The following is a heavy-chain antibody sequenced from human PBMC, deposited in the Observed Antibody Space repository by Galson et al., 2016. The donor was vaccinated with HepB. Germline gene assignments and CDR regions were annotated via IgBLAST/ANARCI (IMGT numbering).Heavy chain of an antibody. CDR2: IYWNDDK. V-gene: IGHV2-5*01. CDR3: AHKLTPTEALFDS. Sequence: PALVKPTQTLTLTCSLSGVSLTTRGVGVGWIRQPPGKALEWLALIYWNDDKRYNPSLKSRLTITKDTSKNQVVLTMTDMDPVDTATYYCAHKLTPTEALFDSGGQGTLVTVSS. CDR1: GVSLTTRGVG. J-gene: IGHJ4*02.